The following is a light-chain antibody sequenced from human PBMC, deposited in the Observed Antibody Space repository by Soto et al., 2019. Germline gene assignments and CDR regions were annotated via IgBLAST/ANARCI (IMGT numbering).Light chain of an antibody. J-gene: IGLJ2*01. CDR3: QSYDNSLSGRV. CDR1: SSNIGADYD. V-gene: IGLV1-40*01. Sequence: QSVLTQPPSVSGAPGQRVTISCTGSSSNIGADYDVHWYQQLPGTAPKLLIYGNSNRPSEVPDRFSGSKSGTSASLAITGLQAEDEADYYCQSYDNSLSGRVFGGGTQLTVL. CDR2: GNS.